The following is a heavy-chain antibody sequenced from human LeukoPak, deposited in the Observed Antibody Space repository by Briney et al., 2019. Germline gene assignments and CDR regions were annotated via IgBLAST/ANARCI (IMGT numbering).Heavy chain of an antibody. Sequence: GESLKISCKGSGYRFTTYWIGWVRQMPGKGLEWMGIIYPGDSDTRYSPSFQGQVTISAHKSISTAYLQWSSLKASDTAMYYCASGVYDTKFDYWGQGTLVTVSS. CDR2: IYPGDSDT. V-gene: IGHV5-51*01. D-gene: IGHD3-22*01. CDR3: ASGVYDTKFDY. CDR1: GYRFTTYW. J-gene: IGHJ4*02.